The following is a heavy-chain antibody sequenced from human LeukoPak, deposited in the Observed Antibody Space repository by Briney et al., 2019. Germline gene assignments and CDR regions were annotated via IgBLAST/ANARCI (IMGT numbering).Heavy chain of an antibody. CDR2: VNYSGST. J-gene: IGHJ4*02. CDR1: GGSISSYY. CDR3: ARLTVFGDWYYFDY. D-gene: IGHD3-3*01. Sequence: SETLPLTCTVSGGSISSYYWSWIRQPPGKGLEWIGQVNYSGSTNKNPSLMSRLTISADTSKNQFSLTLSSVTAADTAVYYCARLTVFGDWYYFDYWGQGTLVTVSS. V-gene: IGHV4-59*01.